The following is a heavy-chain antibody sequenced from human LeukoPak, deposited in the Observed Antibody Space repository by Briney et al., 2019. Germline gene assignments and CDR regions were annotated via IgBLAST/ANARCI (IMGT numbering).Heavy chain of an antibody. Sequence: GGSLRLSCAASRFTFSDSWMSWVRRAPGTGLEWVANIKEDGSEKYYVDSVKGRFTISRDNAKNALYLQMNSLRAEDTAVYYCARGQQLGSGYYYGMDVWGQGTTVTVSS. J-gene: IGHJ6*02. CDR1: RFTFSDSW. D-gene: IGHD6-13*01. CDR2: IKEDGSEK. CDR3: ARGQQLGSGYYYGMDV. V-gene: IGHV3-7*01.